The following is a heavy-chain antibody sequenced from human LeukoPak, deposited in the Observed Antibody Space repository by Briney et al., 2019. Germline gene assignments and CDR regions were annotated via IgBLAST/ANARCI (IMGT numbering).Heavy chain of an antibody. D-gene: IGHD2-2*01. CDR1: GASFSTHY. CDR3: ARIQSSTSPFDY. J-gene: IGHJ4*02. CDR2: VYYSGPT. V-gene: IGHV4-59*11. Sequence: SETLSLTCTVSGASFSTHYWSWIRQPPGKRLEWIGYVYYSGPTTINPSLESRVTISVDTSKNQFSLRLSSVTAADSAVYYCARIQSSTSPFDYWGQGTLVTVSS.